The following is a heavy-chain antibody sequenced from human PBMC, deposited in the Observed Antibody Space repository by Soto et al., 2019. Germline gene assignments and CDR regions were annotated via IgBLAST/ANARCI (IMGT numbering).Heavy chain of an antibody. CDR3: ARGGLLPDY. J-gene: IGHJ4*02. V-gene: IGHV4-30-2*01. CDR1: GVSISSGSYS. CDR2: ISHSGST. Sequence: PSETLSLTCAFSGVSISSGSYSWSWIRQPPGKGLEWIGYISHSGSTYYNPSLKSRFTISVDRSKNQFSLTLSSLIAADTALYYCARGGLLPDYWGQGTLVTGSS. D-gene: IGHD5-18*01.